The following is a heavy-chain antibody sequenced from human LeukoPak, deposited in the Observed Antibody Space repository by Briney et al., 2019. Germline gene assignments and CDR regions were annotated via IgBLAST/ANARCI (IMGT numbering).Heavy chain of an antibody. J-gene: IGHJ4*02. D-gene: IGHD3-10*01. CDR1: GYTFTSYD. CDR3: ARGYPSMYYYGSGIDY. Sequence: ASVKVSCKASGYTFTSYDINWVRQATGQGLEWMGWMNPNSGNTGYAQKFQGRVTMTRNTSISTAYMELSSLRSEDTAVYYCARGYPSMYYYGSGIDYRGQGTLVTVSS. V-gene: IGHV1-8*01. CDR2: MNPNSGNT.